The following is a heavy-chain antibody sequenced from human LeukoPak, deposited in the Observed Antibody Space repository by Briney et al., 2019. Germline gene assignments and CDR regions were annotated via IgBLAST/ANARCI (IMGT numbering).Heavy chain of an antibody. V-gene: IGHV4-39*07. J-gene: IGHJ4*02. CDR1: GGSISSSSYY. D-gene: IGHD1-7*01. Sequence: SETLSLTCIVPGGSISSSSYYWAWIRQSPGKGLEWIGTFSSGGSAYYNPSLTSRVSISKDTSDSQFSLRLYSVTAADTAVYYCARKQTGTMYDVWGQGTQVTVSS. CDR2: FSSGGSA. CDR3: ARKQTGTMYDV.